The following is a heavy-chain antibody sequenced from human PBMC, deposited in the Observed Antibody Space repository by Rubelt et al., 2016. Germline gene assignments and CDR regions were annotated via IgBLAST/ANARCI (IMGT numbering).Heavy chain of an antibody. CDR1: SGSFSAYY. Sequence: QVQLQQWGAGLLKPSETLSLTCAVYSGSFSAYYWTWVRQPPGKGLDWIGEINHSGTTNYNPSLKSRVTISVDTSKNQFSLKLTAVTAADTAQYYCARGEGYCATTSCYNHVFDIWGRGTMVTVSS. D-gene: IGHD2-2*02. CDR3: ARGEGYCATTSCYNHVFDI. J-gene: IGHJ3*02. CDR2: INHSGTT. V-gene: IGHV4-34*01.